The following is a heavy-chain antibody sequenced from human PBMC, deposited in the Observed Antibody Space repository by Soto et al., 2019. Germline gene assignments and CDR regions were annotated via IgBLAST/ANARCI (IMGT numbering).Heavy chain of an antibody. D-gene: IGHD2-15*01. CDR2: INHSGST. CDR3: ARGQVVVAATGFDY. Sequence: SETLFLTCAVYVGSFSGYYWSWIRQPPGKGLEWIGEINHSGSTNYNPSLKSRVTISVDTSKNQFSLKLSSVTAADTAVYYCARGQVVVAATGFDYWGQGTLVTVSS. CDR1: VGSFSGYY. J-gene: IGHJ4*02. V-gene: IGHV4-34*01.